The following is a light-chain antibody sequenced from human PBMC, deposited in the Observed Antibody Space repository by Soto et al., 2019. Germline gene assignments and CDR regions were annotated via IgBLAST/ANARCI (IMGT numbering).Light chain of an antibody. J-gene: IGLJ1*01. CDR3: AAWDDSLNGYV. CDR2: TSN. Sequence: QSVLTQPPSASGTPGQRVTISCSGSTSNIGSNAVNWYQHLPGTAPKLLIYTSNQRPSGVPARFSGSKSGTSASLAISGLQSEDEGDYYCAAWDDSLNGYVFGTGTKLTVL. V-gene: IGLV1-44*01. CDR1: TSNIGSNA.